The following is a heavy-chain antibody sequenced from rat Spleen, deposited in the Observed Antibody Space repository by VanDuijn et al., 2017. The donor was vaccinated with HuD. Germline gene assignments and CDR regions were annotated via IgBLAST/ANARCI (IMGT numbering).Heavy chain of an antibody. CDR2: ISPSGGST. CDR3: ATTYYGYTYEIWFAY. V-gene: IGHV5-19*01. CDR1: GFTFSNYG. D-gene: IGHD1-9*01. Sequence: EVQLVESGGGLVQPGRSLKLSCAASGFTFSNYGMHWIRQAPTKGLEWVASISPSGGSTYYRDSVKGRFTISRDNTKSTLYLQMDSLRSEDTATYYCATTYYGYTYEIWFAYWGQGTLVTVSS. J-gene: IGHJ3*01.